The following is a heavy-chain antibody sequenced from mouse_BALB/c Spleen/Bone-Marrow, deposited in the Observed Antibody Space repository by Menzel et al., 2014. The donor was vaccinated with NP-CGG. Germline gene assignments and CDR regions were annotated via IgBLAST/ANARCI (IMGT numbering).Heavy chain of an antibody. CDR3: ARSHFYGNYFDD. Sequence: DVHLVESGGGLVQPGGSRKLSCAASGFTLSNFGMHWFRQSPEKGLEWVAFVSTGSTIIYYTDTVKGRFTIARDNPENTLYLQMTSLRSEDTDIYYCARSHFYGNYFDDWGQGTTLTVSS. CDR2: VSTGSTII. CDR1: GFTLSNFG. V-gene: IGHV5-17*02. D-gene: IGHD2-1*01. J-gene: IGHJ2*01.